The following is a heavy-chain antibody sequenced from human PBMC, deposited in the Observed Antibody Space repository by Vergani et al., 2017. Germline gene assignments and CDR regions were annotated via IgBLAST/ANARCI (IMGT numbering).Heavy chain of an antibody. CDR2: IYHSGST. CDR3: ARDRGLDGDYHFDY. V-gene: IGHV4-38-2*02. D-gene: IGHD3-10*01. CDR1: SYSISSGYY. Sequence: QVQLQESGPGLVKPSETLSLTCTVSSYSISSGYYWGWIRQPPGKGLEWIGSIYHSGSTHYNPSLKSRVTISVDTSKNQFSLKLISVTAADTAVYYCARDRGLDGDYHFDYWGQGILVTVSS. J-gene: IGHJ4*02.